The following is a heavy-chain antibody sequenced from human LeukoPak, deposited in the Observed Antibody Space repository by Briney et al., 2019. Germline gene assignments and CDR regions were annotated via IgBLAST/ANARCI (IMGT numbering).Heavy chain of an antibody. CDR1: GFTFSSYA. V-gene: IGHV3-23*01. CDR3: ARASSWYLGYYDF. D-gene: IGHD6-13*01. J-gene: IGHJ4*02. CDR2: ISGSGGST. Sequence: GGSLRLSCAASGFTFSSYAMRWVRQAPGKGLEWVSAISGSGGSTNYADSVKGRFTISRDSSKNTLSLQMNNLRAEDTGVYYCARASSWYLGYYDFWGQGTLVTVAS.